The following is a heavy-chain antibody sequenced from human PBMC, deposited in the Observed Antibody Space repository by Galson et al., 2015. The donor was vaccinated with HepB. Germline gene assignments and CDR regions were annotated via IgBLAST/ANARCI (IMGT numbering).Heavy chain of an antibody. D-gene: IGHD6-19*01. Sequence: SLRLSCAASGFTFSDYYMSWIRQAPGKGLEWVSYISSSGSTIYYADSVKGRFTISRDNAKNSLYLQMNSLRAEDTAVYYCARGGSSGWYSYYYYYMDVWGKGTTVTVSS. CDR2: ISSSGSTI. CDR3: ARGGSSGWYSYYYYYMDV. J-gene: IGHJ6*03. CDR1: GFTFSDYY. V-gene: IGHV3-11*01.